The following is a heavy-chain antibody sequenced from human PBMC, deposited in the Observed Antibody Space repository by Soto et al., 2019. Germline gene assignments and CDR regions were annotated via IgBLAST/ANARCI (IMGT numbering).Heavy chain of an antibody. D-gene: IGHD3-10*01. Sequence: EVQLVESGGGLIQPGGSLRLSCAASGFTVSSNYMSWVRQAPGKGLEWVSTITDTGGDAKYADSVRGRFTISRDNSKNTLHLQKSSLRAEESAVYDCARGATGSYPGSRIFDFWGRGTLFAVSS. CDR3: ARGATGSYPGSRIFDF. CDR2: TDTGGDA. CDR1: GFTVSSNY. J-gene: IGHJ4*02. V-gene: IGHV3-53*01.